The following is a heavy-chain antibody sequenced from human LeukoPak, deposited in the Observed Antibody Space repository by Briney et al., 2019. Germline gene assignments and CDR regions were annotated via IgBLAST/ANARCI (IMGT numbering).Heavy chain of an antibody. CDR3: VRDPDALDY. CDR1: AFNFSRYR. CDR2: IRGSGGTT. Sequence: GGSLRLSCTASAFNFSRYRMTWVRQAPGEGLEWVSYIRGSGGTTYYADSVKGRFTISRDNAKNSLYLQLNSLRDEDTAVYYCVRDPDALDYWGQGTLVTVSS. V-gene: IGHV3-48*02. J-gene: IGHJ4*02.